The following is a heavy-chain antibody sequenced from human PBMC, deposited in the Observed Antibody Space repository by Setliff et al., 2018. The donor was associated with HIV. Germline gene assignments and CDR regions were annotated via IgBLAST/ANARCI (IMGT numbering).Heavy chain of an antibody. V-gene: IGHV4-34*01. CDR3: ATGITMAPDY. CDR1: GESFSGYF. CDR2: INHSGST. D-gene: IGHD1-20*01. J-gene: IGHJ4*02. Sequence: SETLSLTCAVYGESFSGYFWSWIRQPPGKGLEWIGEINHSGSTNYNPSLKSRVSISVATSKNQFSLKLTSVTAAATAVYYCATGITMAPDYWGQGSLVTVSS.